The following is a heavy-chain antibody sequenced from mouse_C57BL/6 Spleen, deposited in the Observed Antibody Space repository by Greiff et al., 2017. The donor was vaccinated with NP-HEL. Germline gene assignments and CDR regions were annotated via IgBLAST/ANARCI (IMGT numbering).Heavy chain of an antibody. J-gene: IGHJ3*01. CDR3: VITTVAGGFAY. CDR2: IDPSDSYT. V-gene: IGHV1-69*01. D-gene: IGHD1-1*01. Sequence: QVQLQQPGAELVMPGASVKLSCKASGYTFTSYWMHWVKQRPGQGLEWIGEIDPSDSYTNYNQKFKGKSTLTVDKSSSTAYMQLSSLTSEDSAVDYCVITTVAGGFAYWGQGTLVTVSA. CDR1: GYTFTSYW.